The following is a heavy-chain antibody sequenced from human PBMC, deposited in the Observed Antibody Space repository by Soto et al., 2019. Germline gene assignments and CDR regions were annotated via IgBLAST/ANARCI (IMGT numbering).Heavy chain of an antibody. V-gene: IGHV1-69*01. CDR1: GGSFRNYV. CDR3: SFHSDSNSYSRFDF. J-gene: IGHJ4*02. D-gene: IGHD4-4*01. CDR2: IIPVFETR. Sequence: QVQLVQSGAEVKKPGSSVKVSCRASGGSFRNYVMSWVRQAPGQGLEWMGGIIPVFETRTYAHKFQGRVTISADYSTSTVSMEMSNLRSEDTAVYFCSFHSDSNSYSRFDFWGQGTLVTVSS.